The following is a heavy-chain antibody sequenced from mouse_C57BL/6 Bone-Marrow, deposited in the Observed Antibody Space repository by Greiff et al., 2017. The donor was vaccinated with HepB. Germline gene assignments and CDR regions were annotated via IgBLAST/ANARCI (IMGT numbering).Heavy chain of an antibody. J-gene: IGHJ1*03. CDR2: INSDGGST. D-gene: IGHD2-2*01. Sequence: EVQLQESGGGLVQPGESLKLSCESNEYEFPSHDMSWVRKTPEKRLELVAAINSDGGSTYYPDTMERRFIISRDNTKKTLYLQMSSLRSEDTALYYCASYYGYDVRYFDVWGTGTTVTVSS. CDR1: EYEFPSHD. V-gene: IGHV5-2*01. CDR3: ASYYGYDVRYFDV.